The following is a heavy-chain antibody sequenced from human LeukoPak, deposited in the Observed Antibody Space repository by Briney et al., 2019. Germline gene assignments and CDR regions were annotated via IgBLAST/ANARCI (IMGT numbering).Heavy chain of an antibody. J-gene: IGHJ4*02. CDR3: ARAPQAQWLFDY. D-gene: IGHD6-19*01. Sequence: GGSLRLSCAASGFTFTNYAMSWVRQAPGKGLEWVSGISGGGGSTYYADSVKGRFTISKDNSKNTLYLQMNSLRAEDTAVYYCARAPQAQWLFDYWGQGTLVTVSS. CDR1: GFTFTNYA. CDR2: ISGGGGST. V-gene: IGHV3-23*01.